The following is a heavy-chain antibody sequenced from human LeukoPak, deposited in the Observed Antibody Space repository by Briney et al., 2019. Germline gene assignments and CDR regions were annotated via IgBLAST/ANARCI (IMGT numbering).Heavy chain of an antibody. J-gene: IGHJ3*02. CDR2: ISAYNGNT. D-gene: IGHD1-26*01. V-gene: IGHV1-18*01. CDR1: GYTFTSYG. Sequence: ASVKVSCKASGYTFTSYGISWVRQAPGQGLEWMGWISAYNGNTNYAQKLQGRVTMTTDTSTSTAYMELRSLRSDDTAVYYCARDLEMGATYPLAGDAFDIWGQGTMVTVSS. CDR3: ARDLEMGATYPLAGDAFDI.